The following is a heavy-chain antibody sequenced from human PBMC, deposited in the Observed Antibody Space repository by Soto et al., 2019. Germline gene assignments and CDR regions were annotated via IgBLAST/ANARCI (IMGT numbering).Heavy chain of an antibody. CDR1: GYTFTSYG. J-gene: IGHJ3*02. Sequence: QVQLVQSGAEVKKPGASVKVSCKASGYTFTSYGITWVRQAPGHGLERMGWISAYNGNTNYAQKLQGRVTMTTDTPTGTGYMELRSLRSDDAAVYYCARSTLRPRALYSSSWQPTDAFDIWGQGPMVTVSS. CDR3: ARSTLRPRALYSSSWQPTDAFDI. CDR2: ISAYNGNT. V-gene: IGHV1-18*01. D-gene: IGHD6-13*01.